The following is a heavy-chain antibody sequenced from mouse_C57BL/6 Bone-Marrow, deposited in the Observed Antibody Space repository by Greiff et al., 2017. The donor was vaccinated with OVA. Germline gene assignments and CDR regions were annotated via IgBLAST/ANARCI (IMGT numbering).Heavy chain of an antibody. D-gene: IGHD1-3*01. CDR3: ARQRDNRYYYAMGY. Sequence: EVKLVESGGGLVQPGGSLKLSCAASGFTFSDYYMYWVRQTPEKRLEWVAYISNGGGSTYYPDTVKGRFTITRDNAKNTLYLQMSRLKTEDTAMYYCARQRDNRYYYAMGYWGKGASVTVS. J-gene: IGHJ4*01. V-gene: IGHV5-12*01. CDR1: GFTFSDYY. CDR2: ISNGGGST.